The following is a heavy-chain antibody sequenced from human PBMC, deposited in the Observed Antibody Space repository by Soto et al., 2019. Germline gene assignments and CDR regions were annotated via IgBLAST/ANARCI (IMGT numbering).Heavy chain of an antibody. CDR2: VHYRGST. CDR3: ASHKDAGADRGGMDV. V-gene: IGHV4-59*08. Sequence: QVQLQESGPGLVKPSETLSLTCTVSGGSTSNFYWTWIRQPPGKGLEWIGNVHYRGSTNYNPSVKSRDTTSVDPAKNQLSLNLRSVTAAHTAVYYGASHKDAGADRGGMDVWGQGTTVTVSS. D-gene: IGHD3-16*01. CDR1: GGSTSNFY. J-gene: IGHJ6*02.